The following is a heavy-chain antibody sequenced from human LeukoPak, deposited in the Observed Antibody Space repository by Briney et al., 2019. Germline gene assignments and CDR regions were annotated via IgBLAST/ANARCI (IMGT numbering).Heavy chain of an antibody. CDR3: ARHVRSGYNLLGY. J-gene: IGHJ4*02. CDR2: IYFSGSS. Sequence: PSETLSLTCTISGGSINNYYWSWIRQSPGKGLEWIGYIYFSGSSNYNPSLKSRVTMSVDTSKNQFSLNLNSVTAADTAVYYCARHVRSGYNLLGYWGQGTLVTVSS. CDR1: GGSINNYY. V-gene: IGHV4-59*08. D-gene: IGHD5-24*01.